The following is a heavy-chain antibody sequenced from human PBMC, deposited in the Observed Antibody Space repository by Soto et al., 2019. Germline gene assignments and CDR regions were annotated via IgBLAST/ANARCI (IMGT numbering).Heavy chain of an antibody. Sequence: SEALSLTCTVSGGSISSYYVSWIRQPPGKGLEWIGYIYYSGSTNYNPSLKSLVTISVDTSKNQFSLKLSSVTAADTAVYYCARTKDSSGYYSDYWGQGTLVTVSS. J-gene: IGHJ4*02. CDR1: GGSISSYY. V-gene: IGHV4-59*01. D-gene: IGHD3-22*01. CDR2: IYYSGST. CDR3: ARTKDSSGYYSDY.